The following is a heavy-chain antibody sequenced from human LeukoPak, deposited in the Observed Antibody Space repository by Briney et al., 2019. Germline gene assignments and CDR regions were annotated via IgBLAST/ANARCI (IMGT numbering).Heavy chain of an antibody. J-gene: IGHJ4*02. CDR3: ARRYCSGGSCYSFDY. Sequence: GGSLRLSCAASGFTFSSYEMNWVRQAPGKGLEWVSYISSSGSTIYYADSVKGRFTISGDNAKNSLYLQMNSLRAEDTAVYYCARRYCSGGSCYSFDYWGQGTLVTVSS. CDR2: ISSSGSTI. CDR1: GFTFSSYE. D-gene: IGHD2-15*01. V-gene: IGHV3-48*03.